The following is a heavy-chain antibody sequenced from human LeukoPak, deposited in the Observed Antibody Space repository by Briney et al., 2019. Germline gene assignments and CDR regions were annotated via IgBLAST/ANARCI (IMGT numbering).Heavy chain of an antibody. CDR1: GFIFSSAW. CDR2: IKNKSNGETT. V-gene: IGHV3-15*01. J-gene: IGHJ4*02. CDR3: ARGLCTSTSCYQGPFDF. Sequence: KAGGSLRLSCAASGFIFSSAWMTWVRQAPGKGLEWVGHIKNKSNGETTDYAAPVKGRFIISRDDSKNTLYLQMNSLRTEDTAVYYCARGLCTSTSCYQGPFDFWGQGTLVTVSS. D-gene: IGHD2-2*01.